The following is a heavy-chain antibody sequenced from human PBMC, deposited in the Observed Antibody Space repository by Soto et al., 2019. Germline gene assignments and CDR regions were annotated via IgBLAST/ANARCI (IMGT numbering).Heavy chain of an antibody. CDR3: ARRLPHDYGFDY. CDR1: GFTFGNYA. Sequence: EVQLLESGGGLVQPGGSLRLSCAASGFTFGNYAMSWVRQAPRKGPEWVSAISGRGGSTFYADSVKGRFTISRDNSKNTLYLQLNSLRAEDTAIYYCARRLPHDYGFDYWGHGTLVTVSS. D-gene: IGHD4-17*01. V-gene: IGHV3-23*01. CDR2: ISGRGGST. J-gene: IGHJ4*01.